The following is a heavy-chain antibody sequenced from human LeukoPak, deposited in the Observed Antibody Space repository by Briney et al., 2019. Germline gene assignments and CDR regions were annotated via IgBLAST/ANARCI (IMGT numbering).Heavy chain of an antibody. CDR2: ISGNGGST. V-gene: IGHV3-23*01. Sequence: GGSLRLSCAASGFTFSSYAMSWVRQAPGKGLEWVSAISGNGGSTYYADSVKGRFTISRDNSKNTLYLQMNSLRAQDTAVYYCARDPYSNFFGAFDIWGQGTMVTVSS. J-gene: IGHJ3*02. D-gene: IGHD6-13*01. CDR3: ARDPYSNFFGAFDI. CDR1: GFTFSSYA.